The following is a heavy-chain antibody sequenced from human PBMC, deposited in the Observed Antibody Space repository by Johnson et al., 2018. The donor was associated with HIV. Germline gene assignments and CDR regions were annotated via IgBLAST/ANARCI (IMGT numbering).Heavy chain of an antibody. CDR3: ASRSEQWLGAFDI. V-gene: IGHV3-30*04. CDR2: ISYDGSNK. CDR1: GFTFSSYA. Sequence: QVQLVESGGGVVQPGRSLRLSCAASGFTFSSYAMHWVRQAPGKGLEWVAVISYDGSNKYYADSVKGRFTISRDNSKKTLYLQMNSLRAEDTAVYYCASRSEQWLGAFDIWGQGTMVTVSS. J-gene: IGHJ3*02. D-gene: IGHD6-19*01.